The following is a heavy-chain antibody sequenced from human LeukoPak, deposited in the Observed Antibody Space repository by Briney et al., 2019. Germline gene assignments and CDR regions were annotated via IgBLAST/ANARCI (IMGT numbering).Heavy chain of an antibody. J-gene: IGHJ3*02. CDR1: GGSISSSSYY. V-gene: IGHV4-61*01. CDR3: ARSLNWKGGFDI. CDR2: ISYSGST. D-gene: IGHD1-1*01. Sequence: SETLSLTCTVSGGSISSSSYYWSWIRQPPGKGLEWIGCISYSGSTHYNPSLESRVTISVDTSKNQFSLKLTSVTAADTAVYYCARSLNWKGGFDIWGQGTMVTVSS.